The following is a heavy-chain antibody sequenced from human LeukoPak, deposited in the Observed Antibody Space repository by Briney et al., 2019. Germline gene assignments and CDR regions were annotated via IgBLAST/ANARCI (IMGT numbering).Heavy chain of an antibody. Sequence: GGSLRLSCTASGFTVSGDYMSWVRQAPGKGLEWVSVIYSRDTTYYADSVKGLFTISRDNSKNTLFLQMNNLRAEDTAVYYCARSVAKVGHYYYYGMDVWGQGTTVTVSS. CDR3: ARSVAKVGHYYYYGMDV. D-gene: IGHD5/OR15-5a*01. J-gene: IGHJ6*02. CDR2: IYSRDTT. CDR1: GFTVSGDY. V-gene: IGHV3-53*01.